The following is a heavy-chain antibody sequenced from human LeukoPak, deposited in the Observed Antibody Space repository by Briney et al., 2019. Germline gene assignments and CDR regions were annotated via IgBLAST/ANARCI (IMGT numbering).Heavy chain of an antibody. Sequence: SETLSLTCTVSGGSISSYYWSWIRQPPGKGLEWIGYIYYSGSTNYNPSLKSRVTISVDTSKNQFSLKLSSVTAADTAVYYCARASQRYHYYKNWGQGTLVTVSS. CDR3: ARASQRYHYYKN. J-gene: IGHJ4*02. CDR1: GGSISSYY. V-gene: IGHV4-59*01. D-gene: IGHD3-10*01. CDR2: IYYSGST.